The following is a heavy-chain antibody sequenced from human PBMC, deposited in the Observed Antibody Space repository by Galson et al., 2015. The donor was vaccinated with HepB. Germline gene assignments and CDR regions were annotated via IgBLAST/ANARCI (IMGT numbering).Heavy chain of an antibody. J-gene: IGHJ4*02. CDR3: ARCPFRNYYDSGTYFDF. Sequence: SLRLSCAASDFSFSSYSFNWVRQAPGKGLQWISYISSGGESIYYADSVKGRFTISRDNAKNSLYLQMNSLRADDTAVYVCARCPFRNYYDSGTYFDFWGQGTPVTVSP. V-gene: IGHV3-48*04. CDR1: DFSFSSYS. CDR2: ISSGGESI. D-gene: IGHD3-10*01.